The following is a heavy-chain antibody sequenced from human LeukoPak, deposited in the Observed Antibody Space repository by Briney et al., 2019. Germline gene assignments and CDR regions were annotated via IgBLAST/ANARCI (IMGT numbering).Heavy chain of an antibody. D-gene: IGHD2-15*01. CDR2: IKQDGSEK. J-gene: IGHJ4*02. V-gene: IGHV3-7*05. CDR3: ASRYCSGGSCYDY. CDR1: GFTFSSYW. Sequence: GGSLRLSCAASGFTFSSYWRSWVRQAPGKGLEWVANIKQDGSEKYYVDSVKGRFTISRDNAKNSLYLQMNSLRAEDTAVYYCASRYCSGGSCYDYWGQGTLVTVSS.